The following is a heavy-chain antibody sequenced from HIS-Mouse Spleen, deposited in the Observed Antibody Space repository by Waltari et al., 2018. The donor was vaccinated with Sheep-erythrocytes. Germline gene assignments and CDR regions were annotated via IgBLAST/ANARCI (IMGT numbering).Heavy chain of an antibody. V-gene: IGHV3-43D*03. CDR2: ISWDGGST. CDR3: AKDKFVGYSGYYFDY. Sequence: EVQLVESGGVVVQPGGSLRLSCEASGFTFVSLALPWVRQAPGKGLECVSLISWDGGSTYYADSVKGRFTISRDNSKNSLYLQMNSLRAEDTALYYCAKDKFVGYSGYYFDYWGQGTLVTVSS. J-gene: IGHJ4*02. CDR1: GFTFVSLA. D-gene: IGHD5-12*01.